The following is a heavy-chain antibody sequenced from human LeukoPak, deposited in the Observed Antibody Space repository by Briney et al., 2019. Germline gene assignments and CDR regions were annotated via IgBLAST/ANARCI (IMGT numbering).Heavy chain of an antibody. D-gene: IGHD1-26*01. CDR3: TRLYATTRIPFDY. CDR2: IRSKANSYAT. J-gene: IGHJ4*02. CDR1: GFTFSGSA. Sequence: GGSLRLSCAASGFTFSGSAMHWVRQASGKGLEWVGRIRSKANSYATAYAASVKGRFTISRDDSKNTAYLQMNSLKTEDTAVYCCTRLYATTRIPFDYWGQGTLVTVSS. V-gene: IGHV3-73*01.